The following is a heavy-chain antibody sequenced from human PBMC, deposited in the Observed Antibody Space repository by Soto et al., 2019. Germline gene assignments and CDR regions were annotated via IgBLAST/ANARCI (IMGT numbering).Heavy chain of an antibody. CDR3: AWCIVVVTVLYF. Sequence: SVKVSCKASGGTFSSYAISWVRQAPGQGLEWMGGIIPIFGTANYAQKFQGRVTITADESTSTAYMELSSLRSDDTAVYYCAWCIVVVTVLYFWGQGTLVTVSA. CDR1: GGTFSSYA. CDR2: IIPIFGTA. D-gene: IGHD2-21*02. V-gene: IGHV1-69*13. J-gene: IGHJ4*02.